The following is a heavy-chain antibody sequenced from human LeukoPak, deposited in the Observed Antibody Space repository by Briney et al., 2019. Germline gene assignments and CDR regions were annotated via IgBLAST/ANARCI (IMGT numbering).Heavy chain of an antibody. D-gene: IGHD2-15*01. CDR1: GFTISSNY. J-gene: IGHJ5*02. V-gene: IGHV3-66*01. CDR3: ARGESPLGYCSGGSCYNWFDP. Sequence: GGSLSLSCAASGFTISSNYMSWVRQAPGKGLEGVTVIYSGGSTYYPDSVKGRFTISRDNSKNTLYLQMNRLRGEDTAVYYCARGESPLGYCSGGSCYNWFDPWGQGTLVTVSS. CDR2: IYSGGST.